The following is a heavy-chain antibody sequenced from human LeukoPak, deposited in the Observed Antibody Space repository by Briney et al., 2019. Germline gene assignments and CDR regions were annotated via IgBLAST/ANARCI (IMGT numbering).Heavy chain of an antibody. D-gene: IGHD3-16*01. CDR2: INHSGGT. CDR1: GGSFSGYY. V-gene: IGHV4-34*01. CDR3: APGGVRFDS. J-gene: IGHJ5*01. Sequence: PSETLSLTCAVYGGSFSGYYWSWIRQPPGKGLEWIGEINHSGGTNYNPSLKSRVTISVDTSKNQFSLKLSSVTAADTAVYYCAPGGVRFDSWGQGNLVTVSS.